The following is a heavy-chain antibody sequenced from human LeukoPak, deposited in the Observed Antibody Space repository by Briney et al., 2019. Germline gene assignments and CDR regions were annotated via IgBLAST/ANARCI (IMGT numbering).Heavy chain of an antibody. CDR1: GFTLGDYA. Sequence: GGSLRLSRTASGFTLGDYAMSWVREAPRKGLGWVGFIRSRAYGGTTEYAASVKGRFTISRDDSKSIAYLQMNSLKAEDTAVYYCTRGCSSTSCYYWGQGTLVTVSS. V-gene: IGHV3-49*04. CDR2: IRSRAYGGTT. CDR3: TRGCSSTSCYY. D-gene: IGHD2-2*01. J-gene: IGHJ4*02.